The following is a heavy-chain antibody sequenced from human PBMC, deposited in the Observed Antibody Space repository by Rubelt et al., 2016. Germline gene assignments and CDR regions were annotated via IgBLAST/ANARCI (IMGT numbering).Heavy chain of an antibody. CDR3: VKDMTYYDILTGYYYYMDG. Sequence: RLSCSASGFTFSSYAMHWVRQAPGKGLEYVSAISSNGGSTYYADSVKGRFTISRDNSKNTLYLQMSSLRAEDAAVYYCVKDMTYYDILTGYYYYMDGWGKGTTVTVSS. D-gene: IGHD3-9*01. CDR1: GFTFSSYA. J-gene: IGHJ6*03. V-gene: IGHV3-64D*09. CDR2: ISSNGGST.